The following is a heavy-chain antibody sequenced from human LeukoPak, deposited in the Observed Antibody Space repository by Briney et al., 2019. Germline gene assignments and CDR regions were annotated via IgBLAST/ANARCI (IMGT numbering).Heavy chain of an antibody. CDR1: GGSISSSNYY. J-gene: IGHJ4*02. D-gene: IGHD3-22*01. CDR3: ASGTWGFYDTTVGLY. CDR2: IYYSGST. V-gene: IGHV4-39*07. Sequence: SETLSLTCTVSGGSISSSNYYWGWIRQPPGKGLEWIGSIYYSGSTYYNPSLKSRVTISVDTSKNQFSLKLSSVTAADTAVFYCASGTWGFYDTTVGLYWGQGTLVTVSS.